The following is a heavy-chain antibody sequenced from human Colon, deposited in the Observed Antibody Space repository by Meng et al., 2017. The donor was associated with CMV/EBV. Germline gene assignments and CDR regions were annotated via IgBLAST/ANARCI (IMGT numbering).Heavy chain of an antibody. Sequence: GESLKISCAASGFTFSSYAVHWVRQAPGKGLEWVAVISYDGSNKYYADSVKGRFTISRDNSKNTLYLQMNSLRAEDTAVYYCYSYYYDSSGYSDYWGQGTLVTVSS. J-gene: IGHJ4*02. CDR3: YSYYYDSSGYSDY. V-gene: IGHV3-30-3*01. CDR2: ISYDGSNK. D-gene: IGHD3-22*01. CDR1: GFTFSSYA.